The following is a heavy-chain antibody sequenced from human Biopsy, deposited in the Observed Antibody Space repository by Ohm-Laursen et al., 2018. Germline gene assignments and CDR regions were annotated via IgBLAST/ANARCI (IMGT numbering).Heavy chain of an antibody. CDR3: ARERQFRFLEGAFDY. J-gene: IGHJ4*02. V-gene: IGHV4-59*01. Sequence: PSDTLSLTCTVSGGSISDVYWNWIRQPPGQGLQVIGYISSGGRAKYNPSIKRRMTISLDTSKNQLSLRLSSVTAADSAIYYCARERQFRFLEGAFDYWGQGILVTVSS. D-gene: IGHD3-3*01. CDR2: ISSGGRA. CDR1: GGSISDVY.